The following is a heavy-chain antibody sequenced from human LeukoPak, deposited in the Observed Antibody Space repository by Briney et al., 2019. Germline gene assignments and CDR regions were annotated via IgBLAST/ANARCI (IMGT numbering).Heavy chain of an antibody. CDR2: INHSGST. V-gene: IGHV4-34*01. J-gene: IGHJ4*02. CDR3: ASLGYYDFWSGTPTTDY. D-gene: IGHD3-3*01. Sequence: PSETLSLTCAVYGGSFSGYYWSWIRQPPGKGLEWIGEINHSGSTNYNPSLKSRVTISVDTSKNQFSLKLSSVTAADTAVYYCASLGYYDFWSGTPTTDYWGQGTLVTVSS. CDR1: GGSFSGYY.